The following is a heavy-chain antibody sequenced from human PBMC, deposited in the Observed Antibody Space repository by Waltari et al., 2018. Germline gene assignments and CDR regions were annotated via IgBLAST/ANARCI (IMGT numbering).Heavy chain of an antibody. CDR2: IYHSGST. CDR3: ARVPGGGYCSSTSCYRGAFDI. CDR1: GGSISSSNW. V-gene: IGHV4-4*02. J-gene: IGHJ3*02. Sequence: QVQLQESGPGLVKPSGTLSLTCAVSGGSISSSNWWSWVRQPPGKGLAWIGEIYHSGSTNYTPSLKSRVTISVDKSKTQFSLKLSSVTAADTAVYYCARVPGGGYCSSTSCYRGAFDIWGQGTMVTVSS. D-gene: IGHD2-2*01.